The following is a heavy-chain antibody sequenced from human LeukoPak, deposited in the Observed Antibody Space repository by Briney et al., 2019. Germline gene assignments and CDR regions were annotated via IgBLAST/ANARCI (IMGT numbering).Heavy chain of an antibody. J-gene: IGHJ3*02. Sequence: GGSLRLSCAASGFTFSNAWMSWVRQAPGKGLEWVGRIKSKTDGGTTDYAAPAKGRFTISRDNAKNSLYLQMNSLRAEDTALYYCAKGEFDYGDYDPSAFDIWGQGTMVTVSS. V-gene: IGHV3-15*05. CDR2: IKSKTDGGTT. CDR3: AKGEFDYGDYDPSAFDI. D-gene: IGHD4-17*01. CDR1: GFTFSNAW.